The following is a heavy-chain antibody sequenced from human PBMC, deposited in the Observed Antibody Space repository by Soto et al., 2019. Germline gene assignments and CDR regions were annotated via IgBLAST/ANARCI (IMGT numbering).Heavy chain of an antibody. CDR2: IYATGTT. D-gene: IGHD1-1*01. J-gene: IGHJ5*02. V-gene: IGHV4-4*07. CDR3: VRDGTKTLPDWFDP. Sequence: NPSETLSLTCTVSGASISGFYWSWIRKSAGKGLEWIGRIYATGTTDYNPSLKSRVMMSVDTSKKQFSLKLRSVTAADTAVYYCVRDGTKTLPDWFDPWGQGISVTVS. CDR1: GASISGFY.